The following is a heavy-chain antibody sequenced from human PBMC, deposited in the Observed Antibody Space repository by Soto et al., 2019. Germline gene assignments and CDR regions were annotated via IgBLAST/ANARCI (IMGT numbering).Heavy chain of an antibody. CDR1: GFTFSDYA. J-gene: IGHJ3*01. V-gene: IGHV3-23*01. CDR3: AKEGKEAAFDF. CDR2: INNAGDT. Sequence: EVQLLESGGGLVQPGGSLRLSCAASGFTFSDYAMSWVRQAPGKGLEWVSAINNAGDTYYADSVKGRFTISRDNAKNTLSLQTTNLRAEDTAVYYCAKEGKEAAFDFWGQGPMVTV.